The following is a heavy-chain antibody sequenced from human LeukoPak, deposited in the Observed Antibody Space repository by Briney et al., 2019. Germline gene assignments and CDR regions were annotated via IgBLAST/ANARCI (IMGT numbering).Heavy chain of an antibody. CDR3: ARHLNYYLDY. CDR2: ISSDGSIT. D-gene: IGHD3-10*01. CDR1: GFTFSTYW. V-gene: IGHV3-74*01. J-gene: IGHJ4*02. Sequence: GGSLRLSCAASGFTFSTYWMHWVRQAPGKGLVWVSRISSDGSITGYADSVKGRFAISRDNAKNTLYLQMNSLRAEDTAVYYCARHLNYYLDYWGQGTLVTVSS.